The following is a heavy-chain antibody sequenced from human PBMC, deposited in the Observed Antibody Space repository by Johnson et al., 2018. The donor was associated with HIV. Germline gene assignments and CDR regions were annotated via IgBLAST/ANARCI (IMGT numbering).Heavy chain of an antibody. D-gene: IGHD1-1*01. Sequence: QVQLVEYGGGVVQPGRSLRLSCAASGFTFGSYGMHWVRQAPGKGLEWVAVIWYDGSNKNYSDSVKGRFTISRDNSKNTLYLQMNSLRAEDTAVYYCATSTASDAFDIWGQGTMVTVSS. J-gene: IGHJ3*02. CDR2: IWYDGSNK. V-gene: IGHV3-33*01. CDR3: ATSTASDAFDI. CDR1: GFTFGSYG.